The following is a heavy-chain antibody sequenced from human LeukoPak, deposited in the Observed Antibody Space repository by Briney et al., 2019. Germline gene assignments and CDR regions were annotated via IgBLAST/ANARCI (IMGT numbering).Heavy chain of an antibody. CDR2: IRSKANGYAT. CDR3: TRHGSSSGSYPDY. Sequence: PGGSLRLSCAASGFTFSGSAMHWVRQASGKGLEWVGRIRSKANGYATAYGASVKGRFTISRDDSKNTAYLQMNSLKTEDTAVYYCTRHGSSSGSYPDYWGQGTLVTVSS. D-gene: IGHD3-10*01. V-gene: IGHV3-73*01. J-gene: IGHJ4*02. CDR1: GFTFSGSA.